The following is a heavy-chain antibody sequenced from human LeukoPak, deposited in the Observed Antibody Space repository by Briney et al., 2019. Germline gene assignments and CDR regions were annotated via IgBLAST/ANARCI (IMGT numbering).Heavy chain of an antibody. V-gene: IGHV4-31*03. CDR1: GGSISSGGYY. CDR2: IYHSEIT. CDR3: ARDFGDSSGYDAYDI. J-gene: IGHJ3*02. Sequence: SQTLSLTCTVSGGSISSGGYYWTWIRQHPGKGLEWIGHIYHSEITYYNPSLKSRVTISIDTSKNQFSLRMSSVTAAETAVYYCARDFGDSSGYDAYDIWGQGTMVTVSS. D-gene: IGHD3-22*01.